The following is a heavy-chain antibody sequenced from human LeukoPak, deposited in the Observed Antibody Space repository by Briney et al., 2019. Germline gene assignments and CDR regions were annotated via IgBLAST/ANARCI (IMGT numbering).Heavy chain of an antibody. CDR1: GGTFSSYA. V-gene: IGHV1-69*13. CDR3: ARDNWNYLRYFDY. Sequence: SVKVSCKASGGTFSSYAISWVRQAPGQGLEWMGGIIPIFGTANYAQKFQGRVTITADESTSTAYMELSSLRSEDTAVYYCARDNWNYLRYFDYWGQGTLVTVSS. D-gene: IGHD1-7*01. J-gene: IGHJ4*02. CDR2: IIPIFGTA.